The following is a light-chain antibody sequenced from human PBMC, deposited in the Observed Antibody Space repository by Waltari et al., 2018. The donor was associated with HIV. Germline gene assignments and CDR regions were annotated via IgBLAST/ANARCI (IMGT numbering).Light chain of an antibody. CDR1: DIVLGLYKF. V-gene: IGLV2-14*03. CDR2: DVD. J-gene: IGLJ2*01. Sequence: AVTQPASVSGLPGQSTTISCTVDDIVLGLYKFVSWYQQHSDSPPRLLLHDVDSRASGVSDRFSGSMSGNTASLTISGLRAEDEGHYDCASFTDDNTVIFGGGTEVTVL. CDR3: ASFTDDNTVI.